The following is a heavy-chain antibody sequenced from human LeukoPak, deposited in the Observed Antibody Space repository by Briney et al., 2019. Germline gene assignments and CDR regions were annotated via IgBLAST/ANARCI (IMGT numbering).Heavy chain of an antibody. Sequence: GGSLRLSCAASGFTFSDYYMSWIRQTPGKGLEWVSYISSSGSTIYYADSVKGRFTISRDNAKNSLYLQMNSLRAEDTAVYYCARDYSDSSGYYYFDYWGQGALVTVSS. CDR3: ARDYSDSSGYYYFDY. CDR1: GFTFSDYY. J-gene: IGHJ4*02. V-gene: IGHV3-11*01. D-gene: IGHD3-22*01. CDR2: ISSSGSTI.